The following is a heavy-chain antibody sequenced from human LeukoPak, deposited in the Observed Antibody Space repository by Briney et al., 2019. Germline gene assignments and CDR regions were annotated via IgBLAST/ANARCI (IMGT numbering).Heavy chain of an antibody. CDR2: ISGSGGGT. CDR3: AKAGYYYGSGSVDYYFDY. CDR1: GFTFSSYA. J-gene: IGHJ4*02. V-gene: IGHV3-23*01. D-gene: IGHD3-10*01. Sequence: GGSLRLSCAASGFTFSSYAMSWVRQAPGKGLEWVSAISGSGGGTYYADSVKGRFTISRDNSKNTLYLQMNSLRAEDTAVYYCAKAGYYYGSGSVDYYFDYWGQGTLVTVSS.